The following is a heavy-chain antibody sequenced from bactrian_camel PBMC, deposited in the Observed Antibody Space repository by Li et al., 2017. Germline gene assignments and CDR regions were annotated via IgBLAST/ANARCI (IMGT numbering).Heavy chain of an antibody. V-gene: IGHV3-3*01. J-gene: IGHJ6*01. Sequence: HVQLVESGGGSVQAGGSLRLSCVFSEWKYKHSDMYCMGWFRQAPGKEREGIASINFDLGNTVYAGSVKGRFLISQDNAKNKLYLQMDSLKPADTAMYYCAADIDYGLAQAPDTFGYFGRGTQVTVS. CDR1: EWKYKHSDMYC. CDR3: AADIDYGLAQAPDTFGY. CDR2: INFDLGNT. D-gene: IGHD5*01.